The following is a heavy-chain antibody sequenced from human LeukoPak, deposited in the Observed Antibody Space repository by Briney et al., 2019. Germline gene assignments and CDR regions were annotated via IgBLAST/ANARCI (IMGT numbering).Heavy chain of an antibody. V-gene: IGHV4-61*02. CDR1: GGSISSGSYY. CDR3: ARDDAFRNLGRY. J-gene: IGHJ4*02. CDR2: IYTSGST. D-gene: IGHD1-14*01. Sequence: SQTLSLTCTVSGGSISSGSYYWRWLRQPAGRGLEWVGRIYTSGSTNYNPSLKSRVTISVDTSKNQFSLKLSSVTAADTAVYYCARDDAFRNLGRYWGQGTLVTVSS.